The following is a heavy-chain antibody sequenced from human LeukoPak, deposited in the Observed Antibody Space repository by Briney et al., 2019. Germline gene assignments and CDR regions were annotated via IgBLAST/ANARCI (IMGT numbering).Heavy chain of an antibody. CDR2: FDPEDGET. Sequence: ASVKVSCKVSGYTLTELSMHWVRQAPGKGLEWMGSFDPEDGETVYAQKFQGRVTMTEDTSTDTAYMELSSLRSEDTAVYYCARTWGSGWYNWFDPWGQGTLVTVSS. CDR3: ARTWGSGWYNWFDP. D-gene: IGHD6-19*01. CDR1: GYTLTELS. J-gene: IGHJ5*02. V-gene: IGHV1-24*01.